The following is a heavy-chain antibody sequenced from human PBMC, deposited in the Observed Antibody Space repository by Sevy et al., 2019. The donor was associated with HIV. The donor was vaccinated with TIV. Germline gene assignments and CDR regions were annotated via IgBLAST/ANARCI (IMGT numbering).Heavy chain of an antibody. CDR3: AREEVLLWFGELPPWYFDY. V-gene: IGHV3-30-3*01. D-gene: IGHD3-10*01. CDR1: GFTFSSYA. Sequence: GGSLRLSCAASGFTFSSYAMHWVRQAPGKGLEWVAVISYDGSNKYYADSVKGRFTISRDNSKNTLYLQMNGLRAEDTAVYYCAREEVLLWFGELPPWYFDYWGQGTLVTVSS. CDR2: ISYDGSNK. J-gene: IGHJ4*02.